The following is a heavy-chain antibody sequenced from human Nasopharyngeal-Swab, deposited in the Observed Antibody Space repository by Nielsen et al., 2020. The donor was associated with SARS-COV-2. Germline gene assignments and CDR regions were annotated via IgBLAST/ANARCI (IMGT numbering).Heavy chain of an antibody. J-gene: IGHJ6*02. CDR1: GFTFSNFA. CDR2: IYSDGSGT. CDR3: AKHEINYYTLGV. D-gene: IGHD3-22*01. Sequence: GESLKISCAASGFTFSNFAMTWVRQPPGKGPEWVALIYSDGSGTFDADSVEGRFAISRDNSKNTVHLEMNSLRAEDTAVYYCAKHEINYYTLGVWGQGTTVTVSS. V-gene: IGHV3-23*03.